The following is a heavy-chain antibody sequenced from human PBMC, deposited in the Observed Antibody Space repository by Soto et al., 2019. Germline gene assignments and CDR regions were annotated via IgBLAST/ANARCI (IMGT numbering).Heavy chain of an antibody. CDR2: ISYSGST. D-gene: IGHD2-15*01. CDR3: ARDSDISGLFDP. CDR1: GASITTYY. J-gene: IGHJ5*02. Sequence: PSETLSLTCSVSGASITTYYWSWIRQPPGKGLEWIGSISYSGSTKYNPSLKSRVMISLDTSKNQFSLRLTSVTAADTALYYCARDSDISGLFDPWGQGALVTVSS. V-gene: IGHV4-59*01.